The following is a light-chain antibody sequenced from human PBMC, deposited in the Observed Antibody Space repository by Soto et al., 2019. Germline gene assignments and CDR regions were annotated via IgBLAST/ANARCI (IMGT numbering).Light chain of an antibody. CDR2: SAS. CDR3: QHYGTSPST. Sequence: DTVLTQSPGTLSLTSGERATLSCRASQSISGTYLAWYQQKPGQXHRLLIYSASTRATGIPDRFSGSGSGTDLTITISRLEPEDFEVYDCQHYGTSPSTFGRGTKVDIK. J-gene: IGKJ1*01. V-gene: IGKV3-20*01. CDR1: QSISGTY.